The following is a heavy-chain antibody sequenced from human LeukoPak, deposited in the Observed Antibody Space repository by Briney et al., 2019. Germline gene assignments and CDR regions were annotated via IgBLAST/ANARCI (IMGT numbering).Heavy chain of an antibody. D-gene: IGHD2-2*01. CDR2: ISAYNGNT. V-gene: IGHV1-18*01. CDR3: ARGKGGDIVVVPAAIPNWFDP. CDR1: GHTFTSYG. J-gene: IGHJ5*02. Sequence: GASVKVSCKASGHTFTSYGISWVRQAPGQGLEWMGWISAYNGNTNYAQKLQGRVTMTTDTSTSTAYMELRSLRSDDTAVYYCARGKGGDIVVVPAAIPNWFDPWGQGTLVTVSS.